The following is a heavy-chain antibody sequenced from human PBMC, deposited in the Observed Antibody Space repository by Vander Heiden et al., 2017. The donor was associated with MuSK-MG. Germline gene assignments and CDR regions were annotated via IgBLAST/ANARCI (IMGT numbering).Heavy chain of an antibody. CDR3: AKDRATTPQNY. Sequence: EVQLLESGGGLVQPGGSLRLFCAASGFTSSSYAISWVRQAPGKGLEWVSAISGSGGSTYYADSVKGRFTISRDNSKNTLYLQMNSLRAEDTAVYYCAKDRATTPQNYWGQGTLVTVSS. V-gene: IGHV3-23*01. J-gene: IGHJ4*02. CDR1: GFTSSSYA. D-gene: IGHD1-7*01. CDR2: ISGSGGST.